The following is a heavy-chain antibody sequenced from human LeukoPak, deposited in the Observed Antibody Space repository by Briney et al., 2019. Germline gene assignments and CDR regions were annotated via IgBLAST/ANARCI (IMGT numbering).Heavy chain of an antibody. CDR2: ISGSGGST. D-gene: IGHD3-22*01. Sequence: PGGSLRLSCAASGFTFSSYAMSWVRQAPGKGLEWVSAISGSGGSTYYADSVKGRFTISRDNSKNTVYLQMRSLRAEDTAVYYCARDVYDSSANYYYAFDIWGQGTMVTVSS. CDR3: ARDVYDSSANYYYAFDI. CDR1: GFTFSSYA. J-gene: IGHJ3*02. V-gene: IGHV3-23*01.